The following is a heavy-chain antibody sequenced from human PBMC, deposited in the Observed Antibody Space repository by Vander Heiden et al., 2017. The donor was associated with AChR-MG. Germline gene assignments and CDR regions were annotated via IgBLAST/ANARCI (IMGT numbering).Heavy chain of an antibody. J-gene: IGHJ6*02. CDR3: AKDVIPAGPYYYYGMDV. V-gene: IGHV3-30*02. D-gene: IGHD2-2*01. Sequence: QVQLVESGGGVVPPGGSLSLSCAASGFPFSRYGMHWVRQATGKGLEWVAFMRFDGSNKYYEDSVKGRVTVSRDNSKNTLYLQMNSLRAEDTAVYYCAKDVIPAGPYYYYGMDVWGQGTTVTVSS. CDR2: MRFDGSNK. CDR1: GFPFSRYG.